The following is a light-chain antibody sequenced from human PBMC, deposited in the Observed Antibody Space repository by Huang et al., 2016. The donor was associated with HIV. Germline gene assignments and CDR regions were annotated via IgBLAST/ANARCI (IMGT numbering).Light chain of an antibody. CDR1: QSVSSY. V-gene: IGKV3-11*01. J-gene: IGKJ4*01. Sequence: EIVLTQSPATLSLSPGERATLSCRASQSVSSYLAWYQQRPGQAPRLLSDDASNRATGIPARFSGSGSGTDFTLTISSLEPEDCAVYYCQQRSNWPPLTFGGGTKVEIK. CDR2: DAS. CDR3: QQRSNWPPLT.